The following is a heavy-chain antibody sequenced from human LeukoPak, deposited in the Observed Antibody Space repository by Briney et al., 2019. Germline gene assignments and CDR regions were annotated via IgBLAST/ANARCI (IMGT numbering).Heavy chain of an antibody. D-gene: IGHD3-9*01. CDR3: AKLDQGILTGASFPDY. Sequence: GGSLRLSCAASGFTFSNYAMSWVRQAPGKGLEWVPAISGSGGSTYYADSVKGRFTISRDNSKNTLYLQMNSLRAEDTAVYYCAKLDQGILTGASFPDYWGQGTLVTVSS. J-gene: IGHJ4*02. V-gene: IGHV3-23*01. CDR2: ISGSGGST. CDR1: GFTFSNYA.